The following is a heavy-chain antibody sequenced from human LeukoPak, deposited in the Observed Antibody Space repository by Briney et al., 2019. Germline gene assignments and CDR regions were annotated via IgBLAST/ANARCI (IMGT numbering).Heavy chain of an antibody. V-gene: IGHV4-38-2*02. CDR3: ARRRGYSYTFRLSEFDY. CDR2: INHSGST. Sequence: PSETLSLTCTVSGYSISSGYYWGWIRQPPGKGLEWIGEINHSGSTNYNPSLKSRVTISVDTSKNQFSLKLSSVTAADTAVYYCARRRGYSYTFRLSEFDYWGQGTLVTVSS. CDR1: GYSISSGYY. D-gene: IGHD5-18*01. J-gene: IGHJ4*02.